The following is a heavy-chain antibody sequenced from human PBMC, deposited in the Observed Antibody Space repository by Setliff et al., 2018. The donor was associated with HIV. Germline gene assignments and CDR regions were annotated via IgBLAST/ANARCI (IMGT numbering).Heavy chain of an antibody. CDR1: GGSFSGYY. J-gene: IGHJ6*02. V-gene: IGHV4-34*01. CDR3: ARVRSWNFVDGMDV. D-gene: IGHD1-7*01. CDR2: INHSGST. Sequence: SETLSLTCAVYGGSFSGYYWGWIRQPPGKGLEWIGYINHSGSTDYNPSLKSRVTISLDTSKNQFSLKLISVTAADTAVYYCARVRSWNFVDGMDVWGQGTTVTVSS.